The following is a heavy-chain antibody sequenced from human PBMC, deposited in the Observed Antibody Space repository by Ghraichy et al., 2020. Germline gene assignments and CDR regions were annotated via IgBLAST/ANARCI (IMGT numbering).Heavy chain of an antibody. V-gene: IGHV4-34*01. D-gene: IGHD1-26*01. CDR3: ARGNGSVVGATTSRWFDP. Sequence: IGEINHSGSTNYNPSLKSRVTISVDTSKNQFSLKLSSVTAADTAVYYCARGNGSVVGATTSRWFDPWGHVFLCTV. J-gene: IGHJ5*02. CDR2: INHSGST.